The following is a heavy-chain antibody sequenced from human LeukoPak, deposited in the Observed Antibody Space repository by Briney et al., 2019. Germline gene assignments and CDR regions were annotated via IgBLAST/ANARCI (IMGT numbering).Heavy chain of an antibody. V-gene: IGHV4-31*03. D-gene: IGHD1-14*01. CDR2: IYYSGST. CDR3: ARTGGLTYYYYGMDV. Sequence: SQTLSLTCTVSGGSISSGGYYWSWIRQHPGKGLEWIGYIYYSGSTYYNPSLKSRVTISVDTSKNQFSLKLSSVTAADTAAYYCARTGGLTYYYYGMDVWGQGTTVTVSS. CDR1: GGSISSGGYY. J-gene: IGHJ6*02.